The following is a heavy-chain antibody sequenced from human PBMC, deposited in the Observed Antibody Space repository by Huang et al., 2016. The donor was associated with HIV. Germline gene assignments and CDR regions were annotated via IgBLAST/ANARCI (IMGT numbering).Heavy chain of an antibody. D-gene: IGHD4-17*01. CDR2: SIPRFGTP. J-gene: IGHJ4*02. Sequence: QVQLVQSGAEVKTPGSSVKVSCKASGGTFSKYAISWVRQAPGQGLEWMGGSIPRFGTPKYARKFQGRVTITAEDATSTTYVEVSSLRSEDTALYYCARGQLGSYGDYDVLYWGQGTLVTVSS. V-gene: IGHV1-69*13. CDR3: ARGQLGSYGDYDVLY. CDR1: GGTFSKYA.